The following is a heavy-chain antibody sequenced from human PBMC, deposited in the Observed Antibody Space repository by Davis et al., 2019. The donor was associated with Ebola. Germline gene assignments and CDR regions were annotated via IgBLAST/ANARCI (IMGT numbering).Heavy chain of an antibody. D-gene: IGHD6-13*01. V-gene: IGHV1-2*02. CDR2: IKSNSGDT. CDR1: GYTFTDYY. Sequence: ASVKVSCKASGYTFTDYYLHWVRQATGQGLEWMGWIKSNSGDTDYAQKFQGRVAMTRDTSISTAYMELSRLRSDDTAVYYCARDGSSSSWYVDYWGQGTLVTVSS. J-gene: IGHJ4*02. CDR3: ARDGSSSSWYVDY.